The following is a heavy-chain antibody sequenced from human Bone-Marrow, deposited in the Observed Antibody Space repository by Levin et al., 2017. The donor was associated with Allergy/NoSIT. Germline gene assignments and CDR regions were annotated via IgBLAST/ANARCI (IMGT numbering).Heavy chain of an antibody. Sequence: GESLKISCAASGFTFSSYEMNWVRQAPGKGLEWVLYISTSGSTIYYADSVKGRFTISRDNAKNSLYLQMNSLAVEDTAVYYCARGGYCGSSICYSNNAFDIWGQGTVVTVSS. CDR2: ISTSGSTI. J-gene: IGHJ3*02. D-gene: IGHD2-2*01. CDR3: ARGGYCGSSICYSNNAFDI. CDR1: GFTFSSYE. V-gene: IGHV3-48*03.